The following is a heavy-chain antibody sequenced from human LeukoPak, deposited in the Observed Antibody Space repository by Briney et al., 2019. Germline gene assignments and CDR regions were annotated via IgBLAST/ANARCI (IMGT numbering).Heavy chain of an antibody. J-gene: IGHJ4*02. V-gene: IGHV1-69*05. Sequence: SVKVSCKASGGTFISYAISWVRQAPGQGLEWMGGIIPIFGTANYAQKFQGRVTITTDESTSTAYMELSSLRSEDTAVYYCASTKVGATYTYYFDYWGQGTLVTVSS. D-gene: IGHD1-26*01. CDR3: ASTKVGATYTYYFDY. CDR2: IIPIFGTA. CDR1: GGTFISYA.